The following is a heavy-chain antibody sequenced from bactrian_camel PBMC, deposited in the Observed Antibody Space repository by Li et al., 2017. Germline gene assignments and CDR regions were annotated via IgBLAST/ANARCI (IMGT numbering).Heavy chain of an antibody. Sequence: HVQLVESGGGSVQAGGSLRLSCSVSGYTDCNYAMSWYRQAPGKEREFVSEVDSAGGTIYADSVKGRFTISQDNAKTTMSLQMNILKPEDTATYYCKADPPFLTCPVSPSSGARGPRSPSP. CDR2: VDSAGGT. V-gene: IGHV3S53*01. D-gene: IGHD8*01. CDR1: GYTDCNYA. CDR3: KADPPFLTCPVSPSS. J-gene: IGHJ4*01.